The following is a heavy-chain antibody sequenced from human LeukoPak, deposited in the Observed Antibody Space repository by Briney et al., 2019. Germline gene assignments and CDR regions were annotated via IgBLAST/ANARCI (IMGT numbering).Heavy chain of an antibody. V-gene: IGHV1-2*02. CDR2: INPNSGGT. CDR3: ARDLSGRTAVNYYYYYYGMDV. J-gene: IGHJ6*02. CDR1: GYTFTGYY. D-gene: IGHD1-1*01. Sequence: ASVKVSCKASGYTFTGYYMHWVRQAPGQGLEWMGWINPNSGGTNYAQKFQGRVTMTRDTSISTAYMELNRLRSDDTAVYYCARDLSGRTAVNYYYYYYGMDVWGQGTTVTVSS.